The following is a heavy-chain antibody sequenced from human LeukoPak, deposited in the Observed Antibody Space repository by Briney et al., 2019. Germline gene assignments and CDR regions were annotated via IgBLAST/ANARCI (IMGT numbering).Heavy chain of an antibody. Sequence: GGSLRLSCAASGFTFSDYYMSWIRQAPGKGLEWVSYISSSGSTIYYADSVKGRFTISRDNAKNSLYLQMNSLRAEDTAVYYCARDHISAYCSGGSCYFDYYYGMDVWGQGITVTVSS. CDR1: GFTFSDYY. CDR2: ISSSGSTI. V-gene: IGHV3-11*01. D-gene: IGHD2-15*01. J-gene: IGHJ6*02. CDR3: ARDHISAYCSGGSCYFDYYYGMDV.